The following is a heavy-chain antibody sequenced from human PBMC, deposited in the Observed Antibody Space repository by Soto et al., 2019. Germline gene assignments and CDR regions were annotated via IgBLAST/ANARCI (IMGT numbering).Heavy chain of an antibody. CDR2: IIPIFGTA. CDR1: GGTFSSYA. V-gene: IGHV1-69*13. Sequence: SVKVSCKASGGTFSSYAISWVRQAPGQGLEWMGGIIPIFGTANYAQKFQGRVTITADESTSTAYMELSSLRSEDTAVYYCAVGDSCSGGGCYYYYGMDVWGQGTTVTVSS. J-gene: IGHJ6*02. CDR3: AVGDSCSGGGCYYYYGMDV. D-gene: IGHD2-15*01.